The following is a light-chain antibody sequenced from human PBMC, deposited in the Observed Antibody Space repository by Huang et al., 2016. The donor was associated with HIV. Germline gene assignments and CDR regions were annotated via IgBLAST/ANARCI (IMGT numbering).Light chain of an antibody. Sequence: DIQMTQFPSSLSASVGDRVTITCRASQNINSYLNWYQNKPGKAPQLLIYGASRWESGVPSRFRGNGSGTEFTLYISSLQPEDRATYYCQQRYSAPRTVGQGTNLDLK. J-gene: IGKJ2*01. V-gene: IGKV1-39*01. CDR3: QQRYSAPRT. CDR2: GAS. CDR1: QNINSY.